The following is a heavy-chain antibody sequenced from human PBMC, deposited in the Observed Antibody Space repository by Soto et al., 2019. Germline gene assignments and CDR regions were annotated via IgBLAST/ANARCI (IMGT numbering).Heavy chain of an antibody. V-gene: IGHV3-30-3*01. CDR2: ISFDGANT. CDR1: GLTFNSYN. CDR3: ARDGYNRGGFDY. Sequence: QVQLVESGGGVVPPGGSLRVSCVVSGLTFNSYNMHWVRQAPGEGLEWVAVISFDGANTFYADSVKGRFTISRDTSRDTLDLQMSRLRVEDTAVYYCARDGYNRGGFDYWGQGTLVSVSS. D-gene: IGHD6-25*01. J-gene: IGHJ4*02.